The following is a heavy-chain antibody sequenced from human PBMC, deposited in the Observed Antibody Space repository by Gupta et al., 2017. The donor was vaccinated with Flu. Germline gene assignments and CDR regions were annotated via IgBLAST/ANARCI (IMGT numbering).Heavy chain of an antibody. CDR1: GFTFSIYC. V-gene: IGHV3-30*18. Sequence: QVQLVESGGGVVQPGRSLRLACAGSGFTFSIYCLHWVRQAPGKGLEWVAVISYDGTNKYYSDSLKGRFTISRDNSKNTLYLQMDSLRAEDTAVYYCAKGLRGYNVGNYYYGMDVWGQGTTVTVSS. J-gene: IGHJ6*02. CDR2: ISYDGTNK. D-gene: IGHD5-12*01. CDR3: AKGLRGYNVGNYYYGMDV.